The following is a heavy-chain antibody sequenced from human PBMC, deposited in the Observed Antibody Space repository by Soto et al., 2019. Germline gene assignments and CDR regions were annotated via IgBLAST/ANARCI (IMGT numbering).Heavy chain of an antibody. D-gene: IGHD3-10*01. V-gene: IGHV4-34*01. CDR1: GGSFSGYY. CDR3: AREGSYYYGSGSYHNWFDP. Sequence: SETLSLTCAVYGGSFSGYYWSWIRQPPGKGLEWIGEINHSGSTNYNPSLRSRVTISVDTSKNQFSLKLSSVTAADTAVYYCAREGSYYYGSGSYHNWFDPWGQGTLVTVSS. CDR2: INHSGST. J-gene: IGHJ5*02.